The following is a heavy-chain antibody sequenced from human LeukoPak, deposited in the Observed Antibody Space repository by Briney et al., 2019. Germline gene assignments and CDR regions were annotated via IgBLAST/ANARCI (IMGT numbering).Heavy chain of an antibody. J-gene: IGHJ6*03. CDR3: ARESRQWLGHYYYYMDV. D-gene: IGHD6-19*01. CDR1: GFTFSSYS. V-gene: IGHV3-21*01. Sequence: GGSLRLSCAASGFTFSSYSMNWVRQAPGKGLEWVSSISSSSGYIYYADSVKGRFTISRDNAKNSLYLQMNSLRAEDTAVYYCARESRQWLGHYYYYMDVRGKGTTVTVSS. CDR2: ISSSSGYI.